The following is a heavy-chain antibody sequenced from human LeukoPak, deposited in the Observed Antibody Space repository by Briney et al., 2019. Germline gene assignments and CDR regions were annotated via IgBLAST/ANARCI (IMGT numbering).Heavy chain of an antibody. V-gene: IGHV3-23*01. J-gene: IGHJ4*02. D-gene: IGHD6-13*01. CDR3: AMGELVHGPFDY. Sequence: GGSLRLSCAASGFTFDTYALSWVRRAPGKGLEWVSAISGSGGSTYYADSVKGRFTISRDNSKNTLYLQMNSLRAEDTAVYYCAMGELVHGPFDYWGQGTLVTVSS. CDR1: GFTFDTYA. CDR2: ISGSGGST.